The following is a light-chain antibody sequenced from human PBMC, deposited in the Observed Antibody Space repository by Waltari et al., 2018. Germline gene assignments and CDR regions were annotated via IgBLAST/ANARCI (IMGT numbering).Light chain of an antibody. J-gene: IGKJ3*01. V-gene: IGKV4-1*01. CDR3: QQYYSPPPLFT. CDR1: QSVLYGSNNKNY. CDR2: WAS. Sequence: DIVMTLSPDPLAVSLGERATINCKLRQSVLYGSNNKNYLAWYQQKPGQPPKLLIYWASSRESGVPDRFSGSGSGTDFTLTISSLQAEDVAVYYCQQYYSPPPLFTFGPGTKVDIK.